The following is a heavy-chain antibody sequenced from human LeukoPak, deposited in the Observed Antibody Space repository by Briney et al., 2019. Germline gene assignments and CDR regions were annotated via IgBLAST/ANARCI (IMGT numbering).Heavy chain of an antibody. CDR3: ARSYGCSGGSCYSTPEIGSAFDI. CDR1: GYTFTSYY. J-gene: IGHJ3*02. V-gene: IGHV1-46*01. Sequence: ASVKVSCKASGYTFTSYYMHWVRQAPGQGLEWMGIINPSGGSTSYAQKFQGRVTMTRDTSTSTVYMELSSLRSEGTAVYYCARSYGCSGGSCYSTPEIGSAFDIWGQGTMVTVSS. CDR2: INPSGGST. D-gene: IGHD2-15*01.